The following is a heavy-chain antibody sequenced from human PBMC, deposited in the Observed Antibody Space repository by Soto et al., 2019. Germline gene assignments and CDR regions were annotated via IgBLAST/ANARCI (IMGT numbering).Heavy chain of an antibody. CDR1: GYTFTSYG. D-gene: IGHD3-3*02. V-gene: IGHV1-18*01. Sequence: ASVKVSCKASGYTFTSYGISWVRQAPGQGLEWMGWISAYNGNTNYAQKLQGRVTMTTDTSTSTAYMELRSLRSDDTAVYYCARPFLGVGASTGPEGFCGMDVWGQGTTVTVSS. J-gene: IGHJ6*02. CDR2: ISAYNGNT. CDR3: ARPFLGVGASTGPEGFCGMDV.